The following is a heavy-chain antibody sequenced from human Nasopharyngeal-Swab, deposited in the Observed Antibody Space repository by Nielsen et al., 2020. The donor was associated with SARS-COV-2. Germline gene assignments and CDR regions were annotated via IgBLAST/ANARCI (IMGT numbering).Heavy chain of an antibody. J-gene: IGHJ4*02. CDR1: GFTFSSFG. CDR2: IAHDASNE. D-gene: IGHD4-17*01. V-gene: IGHV3-30*03. CDR3: ARDAPAHYGAFY. Sequence: GESLKISCAVSGFTFSSFGMHWVRQAPGKGLEWVAFIAHDASNEYYGDSVKGRFSISRDSSKNTLYLQMDSLRGEDTAVYYCARDAPAHYGAFYWGRGTPVTVSS.